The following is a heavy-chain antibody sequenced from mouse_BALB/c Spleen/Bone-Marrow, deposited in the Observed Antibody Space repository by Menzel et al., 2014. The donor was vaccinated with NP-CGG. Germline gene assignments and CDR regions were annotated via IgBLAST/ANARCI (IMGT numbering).Heavy chain of an antibody. CDR3: TRDYGNYAWFAY. CDR1: GFTSSSYT. D-gene: IGHD2-1*01. J-gene: IGHJ3*01. CDR2: ISSGGLYT. V-gene: IGHV5-6-4*01. Sequence: EVHLVESGGGLVKPGGSLKLSCAASGFTSSSYTMSWARQTPEKRLEWVATISSGGLYTYYPDSVKGRFTISRDNAKNTLYLQMSSLKSEDTAMYYCTRDYGNYAWFAYWGQGTLVTVSA.